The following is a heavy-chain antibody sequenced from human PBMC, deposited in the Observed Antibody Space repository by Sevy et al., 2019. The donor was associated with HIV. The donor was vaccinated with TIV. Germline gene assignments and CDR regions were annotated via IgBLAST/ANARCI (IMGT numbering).Heavy chain of an antibody. J-gene: IGHJ4*02. CDR2: INPNSGGT. CDR3: ARGADRTSVVAYPRGYFGY. Sequence: ASVKVSCKASGYTFTGYYMHWVRQAPGQGLEWMGWINPNSGGTNYTQKFQGRVTMTRDTSISTAYMELSRLRSDDTVLYYCARGADRTSVVAYPRGYFGYWGQGTLVTVSS. D-gene: IGHD2-15*01. CDR1: GYTFTGYY. V-gene: IGHV1-2*02.